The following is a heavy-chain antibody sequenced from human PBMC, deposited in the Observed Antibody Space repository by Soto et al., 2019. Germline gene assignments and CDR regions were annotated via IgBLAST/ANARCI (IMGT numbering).Heavy chain of an antibody. V-gene: IGHV1-69*01. CDR3: ARDAIFGVVIRGIDYYYGMDV. Sequence: QVQLVQSGAEVKKPGSSVKVSCKASGGTFSNYAISWVRQAPGQGLEWMGGIIPIFGTTNYAQKFQGRVTITADESTSKAYMGLSSLRSEDTAVYYCARDAIFGVVIRGIDYYYGMDVWGQGTTVTVSS. CDR2: IIPIFGTT. D-gene: IGHD3-3*01. J-gene: IGHJ6*02. CDR1: GGTFSNYA.